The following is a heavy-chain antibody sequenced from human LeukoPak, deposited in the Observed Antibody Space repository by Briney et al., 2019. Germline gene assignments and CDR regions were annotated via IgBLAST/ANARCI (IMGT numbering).Heavy chain of an antibody. D-gene: IGHD1-26*01. V-gene: IGHV1-2*02. Sequence: GASVKVSCKASGYTFTGYYMQWVRQAPGQGLEWMGWINPNSGGTNYAQKFQGRVTMTRDTSISTAYMELSRLRSDDTAVYYCARNRVGATHWDAFDIWGQGTMVTVSS. CDR2: INPNSGGT. J-gene: IGHJ3*02. CDR3: ARNRVGATHWDAFDI. CDR1: GYTFTGYY.